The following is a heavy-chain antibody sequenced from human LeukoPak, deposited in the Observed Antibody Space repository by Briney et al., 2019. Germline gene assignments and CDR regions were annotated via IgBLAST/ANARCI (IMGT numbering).Heavy chain of an antibody. Sequence: GGSLRLSCAASGFTFSSYGMNWVRQAPGKGLEWVSHIDSSGSNIYYTDSVKGRLTISRDNAKNSLYLQMNSLRAEDTAVYYCARGGRAVDIWGQGTMVTVSS. D-gene: IGHD3/OR15-3a*01. CDR1: GFTFSSYG. CDR2: IDSSGSNI. J-gene: IGHJ3*02. V-gene: IGHV3-48*04. CDR3: ARGGRAVDI.